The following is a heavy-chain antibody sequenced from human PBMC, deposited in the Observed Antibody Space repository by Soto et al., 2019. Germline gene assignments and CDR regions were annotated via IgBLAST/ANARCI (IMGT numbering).Heavy chain of an antibody. CDR2: ISPHKDDT. J-gene: IGHJ4*02. V-gene: IGHV1-18*01. CDR1: GYTFSSIG. D-gene: IGHD3-10*01. CDR3: ARDLDGSGSYYTNY. Sequence: ASVKVSCKTSGYTFSSIGISWVRQAPGQGLEWMGWISPHKDDTYYAQRLQGRVTMTTDTSTSTAYMELRSLRSDDTAVYFCARDLDGSGSYYTNYWGQGTLVTVLL.